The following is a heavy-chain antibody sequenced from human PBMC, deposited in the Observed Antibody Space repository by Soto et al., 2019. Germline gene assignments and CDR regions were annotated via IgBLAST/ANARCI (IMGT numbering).Heavy chain of an antibody. CDR1: RYTLTSYY. J-gene: IGHJ4*02. CDR3: ARDHITRVRGVKSIFGY. CDR2: INPSGGST. Sequence: ASVQVCCKASRYTLTSYYMLWVRQAPGQGLEWMGIINPSGGSTSYAQKFQGRVTMTRDTTTSTVYMELSSLRSEDTAVYYCARDHITRVRGVKSIFGYWGQGTLVTVSS. D-gene: IGHD3-10*01. V-gene: IGHV1-46*01.